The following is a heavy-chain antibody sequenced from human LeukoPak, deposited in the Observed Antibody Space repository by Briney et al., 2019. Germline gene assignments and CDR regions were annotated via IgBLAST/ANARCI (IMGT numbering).Heavy chain of an antibody. Sequence: ASVKVSCKASGYTFSSYGISWVRQAPGQGLEWMGWINTYNGNTNYAQKFQGRVTMTTDTSTSTAYMGLRSLRSDDTAVYYCARDPSLIVGASISFFDYWGQGTLVTVSS. V-gene: IGHV1-18*01. D-gene: IGHD1-26*01. CDR3: ARDPSLIVGASISFFDY. CDR1: GYTFSSYG. CDR2: INTYNGNT. J-gene: IGHJ4*02.